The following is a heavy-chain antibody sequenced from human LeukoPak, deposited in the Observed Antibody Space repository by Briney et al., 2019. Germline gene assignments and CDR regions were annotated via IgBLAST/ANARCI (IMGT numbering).Heavy chain of an antibody. Sequence: SQTLSLTCVVSGDSVSSKNGAWNWIRQSPSRGLEWLGRTYYRSKWCNDYAESMEGRMTISKDTSKNQYSLHLNSVPPDDTAVYYCARDFGTTGWHTFDYWGQGPLVTVSS. V-gene: IGHV6-1*01. CDR2: TYYRSKWCN. CDR3: ARDFGTTGWHTFDY. J-gene: IGHJ4*02. CDR1: GDSVSSKNGA. D-gene: IGHD6-19*01.